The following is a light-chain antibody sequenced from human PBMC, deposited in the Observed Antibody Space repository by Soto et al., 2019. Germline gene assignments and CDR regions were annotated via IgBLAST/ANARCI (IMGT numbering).Light chain of an antibody. CDR3: SSYKTSNTWV. CDR1: SSDVGAYDY. V-gene: IGLV2-14*01. CDR2: EVS. J-gene: IGLJ3*02. Sequence: QSALTQPASVSGSPGQSITISCTGTSSDVGAYDYVSWYQQHPGKAPKFMLYEVSNRPSGLSNRFYGSKSGNTASLTIYGLQAEDEADYSCSSYKTSNTWVFGGGTKVTV.